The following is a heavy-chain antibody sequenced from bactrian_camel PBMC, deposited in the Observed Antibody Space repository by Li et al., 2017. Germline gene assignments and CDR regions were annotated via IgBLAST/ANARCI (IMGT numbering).Heavy chain of an antibody. V-gene: IGHV3S1*01. CDR2: IYPIGGST. Sequence: HVQLVESGGGSVQAGGSLRLSCAASEYIFNWNCVGWFRQAPGKEREGVAAIYPIGGSTWAADYADSAKGRFTISRDNARNTLYLQLNSLKTEDMAMYYCAKGGSMEGYSDWGRGTQVTVS. CDR3: AKGGSMEGYSD. CDR1: EYIFNWNC. D-gene: IGHD1*01. J-gene: IGHJ4*01.